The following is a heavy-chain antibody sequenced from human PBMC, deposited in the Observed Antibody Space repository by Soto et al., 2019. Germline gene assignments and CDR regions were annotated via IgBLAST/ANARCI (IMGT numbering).Heavy chain of an antibody. V-gene: IGHV3-11*05. CDR2: MSSSSSYI. CDR3: ERVLGRNNDYVDRVADY. CDR1: GFRFSDYQ. D-gene: IGHD4-17*01. J-gene: IGHJ4*02. Sequence: QVQLVESGGGLVKPGGSLGLSCAASGFRFSDYQMCWIRQAPGKGLEWVSYMSSSSSYIKYADSVKGRFTISRDNAKNSLYLKMNSLRAEDSAVYYCERVLGRNNDYVDRVADYWGQGSLVTVSS.